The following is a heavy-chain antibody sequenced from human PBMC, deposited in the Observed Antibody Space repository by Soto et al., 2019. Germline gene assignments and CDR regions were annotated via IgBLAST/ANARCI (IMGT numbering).Heavy chain of an antibody. CDR2: IYWSGDE. D-gene: IGHD6-6*01. CDR3: ARGLATLPVFAFDI. V-gene: IGHV2-5*01. J-gene: IGHJ3*02. CDR1: GFSLTTSGVG. Sequence: SGPTLVNPTQTLTLTCSFSGFSLTTSGVGVGWIRQPPGKALEWLTLIYWSGDEHYRPSLKSSISIFKDTSKKHVVLTMTDMDPADTGTYYCARGLATLPVFAFDIWGRGTMVTVSS.